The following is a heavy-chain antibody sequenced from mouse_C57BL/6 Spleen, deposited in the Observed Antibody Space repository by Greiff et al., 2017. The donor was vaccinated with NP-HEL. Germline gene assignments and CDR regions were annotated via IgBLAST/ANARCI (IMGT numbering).Heavy chain of an antibody. CDR3: ARHWDVGAMDY. J-gene: IGHJ4*01. D-gene: IGHD4-1*01. V-gene: IGHV1-61*01. CDR2: IYPSDSET. CDR1: GYTFTSYW. Sequence: QVQLQQPGAELVRPGSSVKLSCKASGYTFTSYWMDWVKQRPGQGLEWIGNIYPSDSETHYNQKFKDKATLTVDKSSSTAYMQLSSLTSEDSAVYYCARHWDVGAMDYWGQGTSVTVSS.